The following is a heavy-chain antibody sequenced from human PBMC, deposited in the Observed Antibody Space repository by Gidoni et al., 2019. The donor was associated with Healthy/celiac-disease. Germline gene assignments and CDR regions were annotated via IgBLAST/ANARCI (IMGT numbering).Heavy chain of an antibody. Sequence: QVQLVQSGAEVTKPGASVKVSCKASGYTFTSYALHGVRTAPGQRLEWMGWINAGNVNTKDSQKFQGSVTITRDTSASTAYMELSSLRSEDTAVYYCATRYYYDSSGYHALYDAFDIWGQGTMVTVSS. CDR1: GYTFTSYA. V-gene: IGHV1-3*01. CDR3: ATRYYYDSSGYHALYDAFDI. CDR2: INAGNVNT. D-gene: IGHD3-22*01. J-gene: IGHJ3*02.